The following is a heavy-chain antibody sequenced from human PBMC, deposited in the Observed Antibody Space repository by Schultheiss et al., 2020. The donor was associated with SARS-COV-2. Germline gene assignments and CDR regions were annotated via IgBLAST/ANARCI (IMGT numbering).Heavy chain of an antibody. J-gene: IGHJ6*02. CDR1: GFSISSGYF. CDR2: IYTSGST. Sequence: SQTLSLTCVVSGFSISSGYFWGWIRQPAGKGLEWIGRIYTSGSTNYNPSLKSRVTMSVDTSKNQFSLKLSSVTAADTAVYYCARAMGELWLGYYYYYYGMDVWGQGTTVTVSS. V-gene: IGHV4-61*02. D-gene: IGHD5-18*01. CDR3: ARAMGELWLGYYYYYYGMDV.